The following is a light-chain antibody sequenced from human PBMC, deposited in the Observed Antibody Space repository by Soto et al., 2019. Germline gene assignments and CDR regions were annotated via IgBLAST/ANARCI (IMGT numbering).Light chain of an antibody. CDR3: QQYGGSPRVT. J-gene: IGKJ4*01. V-gene: IGKV3-20*01. CDR2: SAS. CDR1: QSVSSNY. Sequence: EIVLTQSPGTLSLSPGERVILSCRASQSVSSNYLAWYQQKPGQTPRLLIYSASSRATGIPDRFSGSGSGTDFTLTSNRLEPEDFAVYYCQQYGGSPRVTFGGGTKVEIK.